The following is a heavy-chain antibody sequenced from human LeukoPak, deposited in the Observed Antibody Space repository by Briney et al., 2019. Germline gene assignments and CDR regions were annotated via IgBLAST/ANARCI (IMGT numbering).Heavy chain of an antibody. CDR2: ISSSSSYI. CDR1: GFTFRSYT. D-gene: IGHD4-17*01. J-gene: IGHJ3*02. CDR3: ARSLSTTVTTAFNI. Sequence: GGSMRLSCAASGFTFRSYTMNWVRQAPGKGLEWVSSISSSSSYIYYADSVKGRFIISRDNANNSLYLQMDSLRAEDTAVYYCARSLSTTVTTAFNIWGQGTMVTVSS. V-gene: IGHV3-21*01.